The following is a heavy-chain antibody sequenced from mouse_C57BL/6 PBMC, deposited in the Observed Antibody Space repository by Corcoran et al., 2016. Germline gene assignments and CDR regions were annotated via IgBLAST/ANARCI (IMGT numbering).Heavy chain of an antibody. CDR2: INPNNGGT. V-gene: IGHV1-26*01. J-gene: IGHJ2*01. CDR3: ARWLHYYFDY. CDR1: GYTFTDYY. D-gene: IGHD2-2*01. Sequence: EVQLQQSGPELVKPGASVKISCKASGYTFTDYYMNWVKQSHGKSLEWIGDINPNNGGTSYNQKFKGKATLTVDKSSSTAYMELRSLTSEDSAVYYCARWLHYYFDYWGQGTTLTVSS.